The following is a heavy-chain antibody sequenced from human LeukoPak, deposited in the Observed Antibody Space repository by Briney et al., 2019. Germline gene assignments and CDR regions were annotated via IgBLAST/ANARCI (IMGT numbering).Heavy chain of an antibody. J-gene: IGHJ5*02. CDR3: ARAEWELRVWFDP. CDR1: GGSISSSSYY. Sequence: SETLSLTCTVSGGSISSSSYYWGWIRQPPGTGLEWIGSIYYSGSTYYNPSLKSRVTISVDTSKNQFSLKLSSVTAADTAVYYCARAEWELRVWFDPWGQGTLVTVSS. V-gene: IGHV4-39*07. CDR2: IYYSGST. D-gene: IGHD1-26*01.